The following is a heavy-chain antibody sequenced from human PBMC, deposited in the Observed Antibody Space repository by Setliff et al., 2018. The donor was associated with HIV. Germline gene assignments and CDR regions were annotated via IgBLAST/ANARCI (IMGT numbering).Heavy chain of an antibody. Sequence: RLSCAASGFNFPDAWMNWVRQIPGKGLEWVGRIRSKTDGATADHVAAVRGRFTISRDDSKMTLYLQMDSLKPEDTAVYYCAKGMPFNVWGQGAMVTVSS. CDR2: IRSKTDGATA. CDR3: AKGMPFNV. J-gene: IGHJ3*01. CDR1: GFNFPDAW. V-gene: IGHV3-15*01.